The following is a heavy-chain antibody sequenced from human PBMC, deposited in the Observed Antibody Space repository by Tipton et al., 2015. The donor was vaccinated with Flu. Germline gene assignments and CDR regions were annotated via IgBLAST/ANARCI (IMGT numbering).Heavy chain of an antibody. Sequence: TLSLTCSVSGDSIKRSTCHWGWIRQSPGKGLEWIGSIHFSGTSYYNSSLESRVTISEDTSKNQIYLRLTSVTAADTAVYYCARGDRGYLDGYHIWGQGTIVTVSS. J-gene: IGHJ3*02. V-gene: IGHV4-39*07. D-gene: IGHD3-22*01. CDR3: ARGDRGYLDGYHI. CDR1: GDSIKRSTCH. CDR2: IHFSGTS.